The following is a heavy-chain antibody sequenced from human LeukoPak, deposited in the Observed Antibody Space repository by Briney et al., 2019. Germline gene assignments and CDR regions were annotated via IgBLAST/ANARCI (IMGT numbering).Heavy chain of an antibody. Sequence: GESLKISCAASGFTFSGYIMNWVRQAPGKGLEWVSFISSSSSTIYYADSVKGRFTISRDNAKNSLYLQMNSLRAEDTAVYYCARDQWLDYWGQGTLVTVSS. D-gene: IGHD6-19*01. V-gene: IGHV3-48*01. CDR2: ISSSSSTI. CDR1: GFTFSGYI. J-gene: IGHJ4*02. CDR3: ARDQWLDY.